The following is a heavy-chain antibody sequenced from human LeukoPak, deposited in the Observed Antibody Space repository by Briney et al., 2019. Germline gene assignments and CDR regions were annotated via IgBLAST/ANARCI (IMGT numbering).Heavy chain of an antibody. CDR3: ARLQYSGYDYYMDV. CDR2: INPNSGGT. D-gene: IGHD5-12*01. V-gene: IGHV1-2*02. CDR1: GYTFTSYY. J-gene: IGHJ6*03. Sequence: ASVKVSCKASGYTFTSYYMHWVRQAPGQGLEWMGWINPNSGGTNYAQKFQGRVTMTRDTSISTAYMELSRLRSDDTAVYYCARLQYSGYDYYMDVWGKGTTVTVSS.